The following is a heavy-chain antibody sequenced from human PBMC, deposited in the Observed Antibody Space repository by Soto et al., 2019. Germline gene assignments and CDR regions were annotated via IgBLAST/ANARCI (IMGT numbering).Heavy chain of an antibody. CDR2: INAGNGNT. CDR1: GYTFTSYA. CDR3: ARDSSGWKTRTFDY. J-gene: IGHJ4*02. V-gene: IGHV1-3*01. Sequence: ASVKVSCKASGYTFTSYAMHWVRQAPGQRLEWMGWINAGNGNTKYSQKFQGRVTITRDTSASTAYMELSSLRSGDTAVYYCARDSSGWKTRTFDYWGQGTLVTVSS. D-gene: IGHD6-19*01.